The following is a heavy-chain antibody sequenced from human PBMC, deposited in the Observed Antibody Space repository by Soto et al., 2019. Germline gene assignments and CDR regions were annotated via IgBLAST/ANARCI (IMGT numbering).Heavy chain of an antibody. CDR2: MNEDGGTT. CDR1: GFSFSSYW. Sequence: EVQLVESGGGLVRPGGSLRLSCAASGFSFSSYWMHWVRQVPGKGLVWVARMNEDGGTTDYADSVKGRFTISRDNAKNTLYLQMNSLRVEDTAVYYCASDLSGRADVWGQGTTVTVFS. CDR3: ASDLSGRADV. J-gene: IGHJ6*02. V-gene: IGHV3-74*02. D-gene: IGHD3-10*01.